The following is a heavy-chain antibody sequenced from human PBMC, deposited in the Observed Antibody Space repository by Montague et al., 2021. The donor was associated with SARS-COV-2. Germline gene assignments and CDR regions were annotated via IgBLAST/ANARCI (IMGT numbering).Heavy chain of an antibody. CDR1: GGSVSSGSFY. Sequence: SETLSLTCTVSGGSVSSGSFYWSWIRQPPGKGLELIGYIYYTGSSNYSPSLKSRVTISVDTSKNQFSLKLSSVTAADTAVYYCASLRGSADILTVFQGVSYFYGMDVWGQGTTVTVSS. D-gene: IGHD3-9*01. V-gene: IGHV4-61*01. J-gene: IGHJ6*02. CDR3: ASLRGSADILTVFQGVSYFYGMDV. CDR2: IYYTGSS.